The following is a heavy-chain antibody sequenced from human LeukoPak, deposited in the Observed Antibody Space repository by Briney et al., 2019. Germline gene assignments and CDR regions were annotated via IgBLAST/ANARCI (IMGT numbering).Heavy chain of an antibody. V-gene: IGHV3-9*01. CDR3: ARASGSYYVGPYYFDY. CDR1: GFTFSSYT. CDR2: ISWNSGSI. J-gene: IGHJ4*02. Sequence: GGSLRLSCAASGFTFSSYTMNWVRRAPGKGLEWVSGISWNSGSIGYADSVKGRFTISRDNAKNSLYLQMNSLRAEDTALYYCARASGSYYVGPYYFDYWGQGTLVTVSS. D-gene: IGHD1-26*01.